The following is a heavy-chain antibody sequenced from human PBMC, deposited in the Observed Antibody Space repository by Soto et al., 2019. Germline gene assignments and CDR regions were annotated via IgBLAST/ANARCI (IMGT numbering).Heavy chain of an antibody. V-gene: IGHV4-34*01. CDR3: AGGKPGGPSSSWYYY. D-gene: IGHD6-13*01. Sequence: SETLSLTCAVYGGSLSGHYRSWIRQPPGNGLEWIGEISHSGSTNYNPSFKSRVTISVDTSKTQFSLKLSSVTAADTAVYYCAGGKPGGPSSSWYYYWGQGTLVTVSS. J-gene: IGHJ4*02. CDR1: GGSLSGHY. CDR2: ISHSGST.